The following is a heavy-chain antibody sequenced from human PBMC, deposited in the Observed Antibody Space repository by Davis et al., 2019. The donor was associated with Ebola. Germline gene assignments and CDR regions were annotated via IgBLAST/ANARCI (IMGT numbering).Heavy chain of an antibody. CDR3: TWDLVPTAVGSFDY. V-gene: IGHV3-15*01. CDR2: IKSKSDGGTT. CDR1: GFIFSKAW. J-gene: IGHJ4*02. Sequence: PGGSLRPSCPASGFIFSKAWMTWVRQAPGKGLEWVGRIKSKSDGGTTDYAAPVKGRFTISRDDLKNMLYLQMNNLKGEDTAVYYCTWDLVPTAVGSFDYWGQGTLVTVSS. D-gene: IGHD2-2*01.